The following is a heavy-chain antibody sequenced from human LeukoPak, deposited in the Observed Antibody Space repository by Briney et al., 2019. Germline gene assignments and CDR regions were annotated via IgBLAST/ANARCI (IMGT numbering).Heavy chain of an antibody. CDR1: GFGFSVYW. D-gene: IGHD5-18*01. CDR2: INEDGTSA. CDR3: ARVPPNSYGFGQ. V-gene: IGHV3-74*01. J-gene: IGHJ4*02. Sequence: GGSPRLSCAASGFGFSVYWMHWVRQAPGKGLVWVAHINEDGTSASHADSVKGRFTISRDNAKNTLYLQMNSLTVEDTAVYYCARVPPNSYGFGQWGQGSLVTVSS.